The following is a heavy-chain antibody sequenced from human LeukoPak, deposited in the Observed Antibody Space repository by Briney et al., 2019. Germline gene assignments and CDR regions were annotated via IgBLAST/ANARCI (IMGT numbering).Heavy chain of an antibody. CDR1: GGSFSGYY. J-gene: IGHJ6*03. Sequence: TSETLSLACAVYGGSFSGYYWSWIRQPPGKGLEWIGEINHSGSTNYNPSLKSRVTISVDTSKNQFSLKLSSVTAADTAVYYCARGLSYYYYMDVWGKGTTVTVSS. V-gene: IGHV4-34*01. D-gene: IGHD2/OR15-2a*01. CDR3: ARGLSYYYYMDV. CDR2: INHSGST.